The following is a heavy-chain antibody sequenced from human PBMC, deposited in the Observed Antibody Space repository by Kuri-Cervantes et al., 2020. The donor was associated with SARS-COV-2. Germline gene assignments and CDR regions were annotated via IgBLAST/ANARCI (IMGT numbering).Heavy chain of an antibody. D-gene: IGHD2-15*01. J-gene: IGHJ5*02. CDR2: IGTAGDT. Sequence: GGSLRLSCAASGFTFSSYGMHWVRQATGKGPEWVSAIGTAGDTYYPGSVKGRFTISRENAKNSLYLQMNSLRAEDTAVYYCARGDLGYCSGGSCYNWFDPWGQGTLVTVSS. CDR1: GFTFSSYG. CDR3: ARGDLGYCSGGSCYNWFDP. V-gene: IGHV3-13*01.